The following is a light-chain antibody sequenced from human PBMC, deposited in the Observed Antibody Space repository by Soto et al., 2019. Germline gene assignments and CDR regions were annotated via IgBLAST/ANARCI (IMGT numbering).Light chain of an antibody. J-gene: IGKJ5*01. CDR3: QQYENLPT. Sequence: IRMTHSPSSFSASAGDRVTITCRASQGISSYLAWYQQKPGRAPKLLIYDASNLEAGVPSRFRGSGSGTDFTFTISRLQPEDIATYYCQQYENLPTFGQGTRLE. CDR1: QGISSY. V-gene: IGKV1-33*01. CDR2: DAS.